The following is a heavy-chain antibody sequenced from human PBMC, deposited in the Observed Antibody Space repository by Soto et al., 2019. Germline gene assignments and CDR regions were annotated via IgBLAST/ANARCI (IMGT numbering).Heavy chain of an antibody. CDR2: IWYDGSNK. CDR3: SRAYQYNWNYRGACYFDL. CDR1: GFTFSSYG. D-gene: IGHD1-7*01. J-gene: IGHJ2*01. Sequence: QVKLVESGGGVVQPGRSLRLSCAASGFTFSSYGMHWVRQAPGTGLERVEVIWYDGSNKYYADSVKGRFTISRDNSKNTLYVQMNSLRAEDTAVYYCSRAYQYNWNYRGACYFDLWGRGTLVTVSA. V-gene: IGHV3-33*01.